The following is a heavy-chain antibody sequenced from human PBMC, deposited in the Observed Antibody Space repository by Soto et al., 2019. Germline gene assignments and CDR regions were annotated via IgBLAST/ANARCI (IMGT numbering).Heavy chain of an antibody. CDR1: GGSISSYY. Sequence: PSETLSLTCTVSGGSISSYYWSWIRQPPGKGLEWIGYIYYSGSTNYNPSLKSRVTISVDTSKNQFSLKLSSVTAADTAVYYCASHYDILTGYYFDYWGQGTLVTVSS. CDR3: ASHYDILTGYYFDY. J-gene: IGHJ4*02. V-gene: IGHV4-59*01. CDR2: IYYSGST. D-gene: IGHD3-9*01.